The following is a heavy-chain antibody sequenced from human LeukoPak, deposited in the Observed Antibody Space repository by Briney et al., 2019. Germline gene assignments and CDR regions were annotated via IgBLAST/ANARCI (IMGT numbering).Heavy chain of an antibody. Sequence: GGSLRLSCAVSGLTFSSYWMNWVRQAPGKGLEWVANIKQDGSEKYYVDSVKGRFTISRDNARNSLYLQMNSLRAEDTAVYYCASQGSGYDSPIDHWGQGTLVTVSS. CDR1: GLTFSSYW. CDR3: ASQGSGYDSPIDH. V-gene: IGHV3-7*01. J-gene: IGHJ4*02. CDR2: IKQDGSEK. D-gene: IGHD5-12*01.